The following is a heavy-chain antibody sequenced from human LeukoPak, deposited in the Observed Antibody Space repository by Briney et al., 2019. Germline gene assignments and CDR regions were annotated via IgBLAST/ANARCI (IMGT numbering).Heavy chain of an antibody. CDR2: ISAYNGNT. D-gene: IGHD2-2*01. CDR1: GYTFTSYG. Sequence: ASVKVSCKASGYTFTSYGISWVRQAPGQGLEWMGWISAYNGNTNYAQKLQARVTMTTDTSTSTAYMELRSLRSDDTAVYYCARDGLFVVVPAARGDAFDIWGQGTMVTVSS. V-gene: IGHV1-18*04. J-gene: IGHJ3*02. CDR3: ARDGLFVVVPAARGDAFDI.